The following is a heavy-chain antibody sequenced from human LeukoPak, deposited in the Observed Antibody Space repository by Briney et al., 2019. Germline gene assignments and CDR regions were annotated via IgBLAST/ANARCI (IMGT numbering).Heavy chain of an antibody. CDR1: GDSVSSNSAA. D-gene: IGHD3-22*01. CDR3: ARDQNPIITMRVVPFDI. V-gene: IGHV6-1*01. Sequence: SQTLSLTCAISGDSVSSNSAAWNWIRQSPSRGLEWLGRTYYRSKWYNDYAVSVKSRITINPDTSKNQFSLQLNSVTPEDTAVYYCARDQNPIITMRVVPFDIWGQGTMVTVSS. J-gene: IGHJ3*02. CDR2: TYYRSKWYN.